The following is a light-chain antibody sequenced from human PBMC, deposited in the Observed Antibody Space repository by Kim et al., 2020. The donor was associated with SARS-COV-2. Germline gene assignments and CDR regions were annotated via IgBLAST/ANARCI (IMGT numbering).Light chain of an antibody. CDR3: MQALHTPRHT. J-gene: IGKJ2*01. Sequence: IVLTQSPLSLPVIPGEPASISCRSSQSLLHSNGKNYLDWYLQKPGQSPQLLIYLGSNRAAGVPDRFSGSGSGTDFTLKINRVEAEDVGVYYCMQALHTPRHTFGQGTKLEI. CDR1: QSLLHSNGKNY. V-gene: IGKV2-28*01. CDR2: LGS.